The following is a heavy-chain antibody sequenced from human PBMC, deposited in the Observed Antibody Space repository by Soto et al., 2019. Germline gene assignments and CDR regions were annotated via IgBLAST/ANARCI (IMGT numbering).Heavy chain of an antibody. CDR2: ISSSSSYI. Sequence: GGSLRLSCAVSGFTFSSYSMNRVRQAPGKGLEWVSSISSSSSYIYYADSVKGRFTISRDNAKNSLYLQMNSLRAEDTAVYYCARDQGDAFDIWGQGTMVTVSS. CDR1: GFTFSSYS. V-gene: IGHV3-21*01. CDR3: ARDQGDAFDI. J-gene: IGHJ3*02.